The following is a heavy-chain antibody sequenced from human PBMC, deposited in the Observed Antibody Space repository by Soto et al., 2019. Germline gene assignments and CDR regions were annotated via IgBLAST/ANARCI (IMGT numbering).Heavy chain of an antibody. CDR1: GGSISGFY. J-gene: IGHJ4*02. V-gene: IGHV4-59*07. D-gene: IGHD2-2*01. Sequence: PSDTLSLTRSVSGGSISGFYWSWIRQSPGKGLEWLGYAYYTGSPNYSPSLRSRVSISVDTSKNEFSLRLSGVTAADTGVYICARSVVVPGAHTDYWGQGTQVTVSS. CDR2: AYYTGSP. CDR3: ARSVVVPGAHTDY.